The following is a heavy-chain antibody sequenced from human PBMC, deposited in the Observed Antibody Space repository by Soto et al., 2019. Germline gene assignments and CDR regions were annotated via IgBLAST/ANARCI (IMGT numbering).Heavy chain of an antibody. CDR3: ARRGSGSYYDY. CDR2: ISGSGDST. V-gene: IGHV3-23*01. D-gene: IGHD1-26*01. Sequence: EVQLLESGGGLVQPGGSLRLSCAASGFTFSSYAMGWVRQAPVKGLEWVSAISGSGDSTYYADSVKGRFTISRDNSKNTLYLQMSSLRAEDTAVYYCARRGSGSYYDYWGQGTLVTVSS. J-gene: IGHJ4*02. CDR1: GFTFSSYA.